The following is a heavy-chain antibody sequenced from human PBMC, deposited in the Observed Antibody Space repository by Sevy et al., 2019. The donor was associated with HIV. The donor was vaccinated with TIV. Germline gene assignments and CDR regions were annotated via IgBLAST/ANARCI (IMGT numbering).Heavy chain of an antibody. CDR1: GYTLTKLS. D-gene: IGHD2-15*01. Sequence: ASVKVSCKVSGYTLTKLSIHWVRQPPGKGLEWMGDFDPQNGETIYAERFQGRLTPTEDTSTDMVYMELSSLTSDDTAVYYCAAVGLRYFSGSSSYQGDWFDPWGQGTLVTVSS. CDR3: AAVGLRYFSGSSSYQGDWFDP. CDR2: FDPQNGET. J-gene: IGHJ5*02. V-gene: IGHV1-24*01.